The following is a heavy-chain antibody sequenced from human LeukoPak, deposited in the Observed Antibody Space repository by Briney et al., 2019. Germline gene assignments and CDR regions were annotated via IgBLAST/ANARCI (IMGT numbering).Heavy chain of an antibody. CDR1: GGSISSYY. CDR3: ARRVLYDSSGYLDAFDI. V-gene: IGHV4-59*08. Sequence: SETLSLTCTVSGGSISSYYWSWIRQPPGKGLEWIGYIYYSGSTNYNPSLKSRVTISVDTSKNQFSLKLSSVTAADTAVYYCARRVLYDSSGYLDAFDIWGQGTMVTVSS. J-gene: IGHJ3*02. D-gene: IGHD3-22*01. CDR2: IYYSGST.